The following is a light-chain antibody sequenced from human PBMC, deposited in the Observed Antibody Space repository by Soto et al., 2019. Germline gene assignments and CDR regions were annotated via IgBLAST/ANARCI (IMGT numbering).Light chain of an antibody. CDR2: AAS. CDR3: LQDYNYPLA. Sequence: AIQMTQSPSSLSASVGDRVTITCRASQGIRSDLGWYQQKPGRAPKLLIYAASILQSWVPSRFSGSGSGTDFTLTISSLQSEDFATYYYLQDYNYPLAYGQGSNLQI. V-gene: IGKV1-6*01. CDR1: QGIRSD. J-gene: IGKJ2*01.